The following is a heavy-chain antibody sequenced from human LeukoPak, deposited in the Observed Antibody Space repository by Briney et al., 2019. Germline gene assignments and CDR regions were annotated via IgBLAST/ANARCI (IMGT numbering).Heavy chain of an antibody. Sequence: GGSLRLSCAASGFTFSSYSMNWVRQAPGKGLEWVAVISYDGSNKYYADSVKGRFTISRDNSKNTLYLQMNSLRAEDTAVYYCARTYYYDSSGSEFDYWGQGTLVTVSS. D-gene: IGHD3-22*01. CDR2: ISYDGSNK. V-gene: IGHV3-30*03. CDR1: GFTFSSYS. CDR3: ARTYYYDSSGSEFDY. J-gene: IGHJ4*02.